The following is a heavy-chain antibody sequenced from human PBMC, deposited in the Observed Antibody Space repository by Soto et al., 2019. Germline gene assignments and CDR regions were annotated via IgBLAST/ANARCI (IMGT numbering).Heavy chain of an antibody. J-gene: IGHJ5*02. Sequence: PVESLQISCKGSGDRVTSYWIAWVHQMPGKGLEWMGIIYPGDSDTRYSPSFQGQVTISADKSISTAYLQWSSLKASDTAMYYWARLTGTKYWFDPWGQGTLVTVSS. CDR2: IYPGDSDT. V-gene: IGHV5-51*07. CDR1: GDRVTSYW. D-gene: IGHD1-7*01. CDR3: ARLTGTKYWFDP.